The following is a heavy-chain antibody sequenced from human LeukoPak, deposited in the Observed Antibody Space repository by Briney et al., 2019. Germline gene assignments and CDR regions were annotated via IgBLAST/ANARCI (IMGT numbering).Heavy chain of an antibody. CDR2: MNPNSGHT. J-gene: IGHJ4*02. Sequence: ASVKVSCKASGYTFTSYDIHWVRQATGQGLEWMGWMNPNSGHTGYAQKFQGRVTITRDTSITTAYMELSSLGSEDTAVHYCARGVRAATNYFDYWGQGTLVTVSS. D-gene: IGHD1-1*01. V-gene: IGHV1-8*03. CDR3: ARGVRAATNYFDY. CDR1: GYTFTSYD.